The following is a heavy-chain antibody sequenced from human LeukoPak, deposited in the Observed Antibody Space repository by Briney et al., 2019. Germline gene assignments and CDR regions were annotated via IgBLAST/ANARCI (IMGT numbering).Heavy chain of an antibody. CDR3: ARVGGYEAAYYFDY. D-gene: IGHD5-12*01. CDR1: GGSISSYY. Sequence: SSETLSLTCTVSGGSISSYYWSWIRQPPGKGLEWIGYIYYSGSTNYNPSLKSRVTISVDTSKNQFSLKLSSVTAADTAVYYCARVGGYEAAYYFDYWGQGTLVTVSS. CDR2: IYYSGST. J-gene: IGHJ4*02. V-gene: IGHV4-59*12.